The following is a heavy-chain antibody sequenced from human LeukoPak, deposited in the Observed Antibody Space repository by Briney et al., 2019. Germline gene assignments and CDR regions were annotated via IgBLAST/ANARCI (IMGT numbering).Heavy chain of an antibody. J-gene: IGHJ4*02. V-gene: IGHV1-18*01. Sequence: ASVKVSCKASGYTYTSYSISWVRQAPGQRLEWMGWISAYNGNTIYAQKVKGRVIMTTDTSTSTAYMELRSLKSDDTAVYYCARASYCSDGSCYSDYWGQGTLVTVAS. D-gene: IGHD2-15*01. CDR1: GYTYTSYS. CDR3: ARASYCSDGSCYSDY. CDR2: ISAYNGNT.